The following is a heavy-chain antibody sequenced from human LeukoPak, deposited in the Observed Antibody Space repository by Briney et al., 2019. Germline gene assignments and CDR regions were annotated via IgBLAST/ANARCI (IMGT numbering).Heavy chain of an antibody. D-gene: IGHD6-13*01. CDR2: IYPGDSDT. V-gene: IGHV5-51*01. CDR1: GYSFTSYW. J-gene: IGHJ4*02. CDR3: ARLQLEYYFDY. Sequence: GEPLKISCKGSGYSFTSYWISWVRQMPGKGLGGMGIIYPGDSDTRYSPSFQGQVTISADKSISTAYLQWSSLKASDTATYYCARLQLEYYFDYWGQGTLVTVSS.